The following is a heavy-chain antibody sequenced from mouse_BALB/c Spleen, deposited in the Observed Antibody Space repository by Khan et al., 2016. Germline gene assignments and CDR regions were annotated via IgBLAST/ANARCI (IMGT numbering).Heavy chain of an antibody. CDR1: GYTFTNYG. J-gene: IGHJ3*01. D-gene: IGHD1-1*01. CDR3: ARPGYGSSRGFAY. V-gene: IGHV9-3-1*01. CDR2: INTYTGEP. Sequence: QIQLVQSGPELKKPGETVKISCKATGYTFTNYGMNWVKQAPGKGLNWMGWINTYTGEPTYADDFKGRFAFSLETSASTAYLQINNLKNEDTATYFYARPGYGSSRGFAYWGQGTLVTVSA.